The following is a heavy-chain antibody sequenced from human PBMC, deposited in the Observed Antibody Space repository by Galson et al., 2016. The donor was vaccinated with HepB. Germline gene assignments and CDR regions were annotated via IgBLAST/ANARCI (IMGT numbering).Heavy chain of an antibody. CDR1: GFTFSIHD. V-gene: IGHV3-23*01. CDR2: IRGGGPET. CDR3: ARGIRGPDY. Sequence: SLRLSCAASGFTFSIHDMSWVRQTPGRGLEWISGIRGGGPETYYADSVRGRITTSRDNSKNTVFLQMNSMRVEETALYYCARGIRGPDYWGPGTLVTVSS. J-gene: IGHJ4*02. D-gene: IGHD3-10*01.